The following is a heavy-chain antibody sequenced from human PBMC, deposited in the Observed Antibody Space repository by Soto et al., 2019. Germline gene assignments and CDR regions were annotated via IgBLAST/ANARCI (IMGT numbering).Heavy chain of an antibody. CDR3: AISPDYDILTGYPFDY. CDR2: IYPGDSDT. CDR1: GYSFTSYL. Sequence: GESLKISCTGSGYSFTSYLIGWVRQMPGKGLEWMGIIYPGDSDTRYSPSFQGQVTISADKSISTAYLQWSSLKASDTAMYYCAISPDYDILTGYPFDYWGQGTLVTVSS. J-gene: IGHJ4*02. D-gene: IGHD3-9*01. V-gene: IGHV5-51*01.